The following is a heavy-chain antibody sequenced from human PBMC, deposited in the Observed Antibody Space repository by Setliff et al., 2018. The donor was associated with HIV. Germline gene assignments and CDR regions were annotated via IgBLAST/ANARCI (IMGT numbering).Heavy chain of an antibody. D-gene: IGHD1-26*01. CDR3: ARHLRWELPYYFDY. Sequence: SETLSLTCTVSGGSISSFYWSWIRQPAVKGLEWIGPIYTSGSTNYNPSLKSRVIMSVDTSKNQFSLKLRAVTAADTAVYYCARHLRWELPYYFDYWGQGTLVTVSS. CDR1: GGSISSFY. CDR2: IYTSGST. V-gene: IGHV4-4*07. J-gene: IGHJ4*02.